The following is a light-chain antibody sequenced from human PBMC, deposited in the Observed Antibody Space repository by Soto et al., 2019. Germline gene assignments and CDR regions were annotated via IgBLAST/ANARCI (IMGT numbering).Light chain of an antibody. J-gene: IGKJ4*01. V-gene: IGKV3-11*01. CDR2: DAS. CDR1: QSVSGC. CDR3: QQRCNWPPVT. Sequence: EIVLTQSAATLSLSPGERATLSCRASQSVSGCLAWYQQKPGQAPRLLIFDASNRATGIPARFSGSGSGTDFTLTISSLEPEDFAIYYCQQRCNWPPVTFGGGTKVDIK.